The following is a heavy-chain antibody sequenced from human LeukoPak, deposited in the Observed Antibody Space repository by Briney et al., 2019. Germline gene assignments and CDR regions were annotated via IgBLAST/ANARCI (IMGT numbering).Heavy chain of an antibody. CDR2: ISSSSSYI. D-gene: IGHD4-23*01. V-gene: IGHV3-21*01. CDR1: GFTFSSYS. J-gene: IGHJ4*02. Sequence: GGSLRLSCAASGFTFSSYSMNWVRQAPGKGLEWVSSISSSSSYIYYADSVKGRFTISRDSAKNSLYLQMNSLRAEDTAVYYCARDGGGNFDYWGQGTLVTVSS. CDR3: ARDGGGNFDY.